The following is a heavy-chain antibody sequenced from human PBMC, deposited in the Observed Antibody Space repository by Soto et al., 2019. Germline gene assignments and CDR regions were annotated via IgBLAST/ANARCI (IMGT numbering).Heavy chain of an antibody. CDR3: ARGQDYGGNPDAFDI. D-gene: IGHD4-17*01. V-gene: IGHV3-33*01. CDR2: IWYDGSNK. J-gene: IGHJ3*02. Sequence: PAGSLRLSCAASGFTFSIYGMHWVRQAPGKGLEWVAVIWYDGSNKYYADSVKGRFTISRDNSKNTLYLQMNSLRAEDTAVYYCARGQDYGGNPDAFDIWGQGTMVTVSS. CDR1: GFTFSIYG.